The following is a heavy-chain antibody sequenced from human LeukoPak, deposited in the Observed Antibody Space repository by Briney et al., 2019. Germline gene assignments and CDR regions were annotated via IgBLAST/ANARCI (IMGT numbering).Heavy chain of an antibody. CDR2: ISGSGGST. J-gene: IGHJ6*04. D-gene: IGHD3-10*01. CDR1: GFTFSSYA. CDR3: AKDTPNVLMVRGVISPYGMDV. V-gene: IGHV3-23*01. Sequence: PGGSLRLSCAASGFTFSSYAMSWVRQAPGKGLEWVSAISGSGGSTYYADSVKGRFTISRDNSKNTLYLQMSSLRAEDTAVYYCAKDTPNVLMVRGVISPYGMDVWGKGTTVTVSS.